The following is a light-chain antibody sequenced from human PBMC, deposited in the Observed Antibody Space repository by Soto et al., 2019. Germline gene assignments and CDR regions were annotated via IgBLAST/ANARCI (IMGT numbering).Light chain of an antibody. CDR1: SSDVGNYIF. Sequence: QSALTQPASVSGSPGQSITISCTGTSSDVGNYIFVSWYRQHPGKAPKLMIYDINNRPSGVSNRFSGSKSGNTASLTISGLQAEDEADYYCSSYAGSNNLVFAGGTKLTVL. CDR3: SSYAGSNNLV. V-gene: IGLV2-14*01. J-gene: IGLJ3*02. CDR2: DIN.